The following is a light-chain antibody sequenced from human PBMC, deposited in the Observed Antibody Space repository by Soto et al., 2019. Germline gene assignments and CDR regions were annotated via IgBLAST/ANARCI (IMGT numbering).Light chain of an antibody. J-gene: IGKJ5*01. V-gene: IGKV3D-15*01. CDR1: QRVASA. CDR3: QQFKNYPIP. Sequence: ELVMTQFLPSLSVSPRERATLSRSASQRVASAVAWYQHKPGQAPRPLINDTSTRATGNPARFSGSGSGTDFTLTISSLEPEEFAVYYCQQFKNYPIPFGQGTRLEI. CDR2: DTS.